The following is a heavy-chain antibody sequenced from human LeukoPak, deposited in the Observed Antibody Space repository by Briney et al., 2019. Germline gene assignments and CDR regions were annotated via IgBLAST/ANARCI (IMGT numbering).Heavy chain of an antibody. CDR2: ISGSDGST. V-gene: IGHV3-23*01. Sequence: GGSLILSCAASGFTFSAYAMTWVRQAPGKGLEWVSVISGSDGSTYYADSVKGRFTISRDNSKNTLHLQMNSLRAEDTAVYYCAKDQRYYDSSGSPYYYYGMDVWGQGTTVTVSS. J-gene: IGHJ6*02. D-gene: IGHD3-22*01. CDR3: AKDQRYYDSSGSPYYYYGMDV. CDR1: GFTFSAYA.